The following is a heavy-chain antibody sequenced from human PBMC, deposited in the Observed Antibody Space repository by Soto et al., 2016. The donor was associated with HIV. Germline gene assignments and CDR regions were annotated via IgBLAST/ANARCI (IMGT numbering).Heavy chain of an antibody. D-gene: IGHD3-22*01. CDR1: GLSVSSNY. Sequence: EVQLVESGGGLVQPGGSLRLSCAASGLSVSSNYMSWVCQPPGKGLEWVSVIYSGGNTYYADSVKGRFTISRDSSKNTLYLQMNSLRAEDTAVYYCTSNYYSDWGQGTLVTVSS. CDR3: TSNYYSD. CDR2: IYSGGNT. J-gene: IGHJ4*02. V-gene: IGHV3-66*01.